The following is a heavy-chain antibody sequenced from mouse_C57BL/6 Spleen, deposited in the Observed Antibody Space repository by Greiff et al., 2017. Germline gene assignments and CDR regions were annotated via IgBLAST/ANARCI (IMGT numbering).Heavy chain of an antibody. D-gene: IGHD2-5*01. Sequence: QVQLQQSGAELVQPGASVKISCKASGYAFSSYWMNWVKQRPGKGLEWIGQIYPGDGDTNYNGKFKGKATLTADKSSSTAYMQLSSLTSEDSAVYFCARSPDYSNYDGFAYWGQGTLVTVSA. V-gene: IGHV1-80*01. J-gene: IGHJ3*01. CDR2: IYPGDGDT. CDR3: ARSPDYSNYDGFAY. CDR1: GYAFSSYW.